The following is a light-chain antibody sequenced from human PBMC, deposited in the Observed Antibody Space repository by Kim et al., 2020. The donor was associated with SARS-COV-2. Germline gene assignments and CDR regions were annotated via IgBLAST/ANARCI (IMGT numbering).Light chain of an antibody. V-gene: IGKV3-20*01. CDR3: DQCCRSPWT. CDR1: QSVSSNY. J-gene: IGKJ1*01. CDR2: GAS. Sequence: EIVLTQSPGTLSLSPGDRATLSCRASQSVSSNYLAWYQQKPGQAPRLLIYGASSRATGIPDRFSGSGSGTDFTLTISRLEPEDFAVYYCDQCCRSPWTFGQGTQMEIK.